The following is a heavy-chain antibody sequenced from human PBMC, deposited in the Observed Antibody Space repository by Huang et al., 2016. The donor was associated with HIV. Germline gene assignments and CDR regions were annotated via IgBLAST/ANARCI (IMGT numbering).Heavy chain of an antibody. D-gene: IGHD1-26*01. V-gene: IGHV1-69*01. CDR1: GGTFSSYV. J-gene: IGHJ4*02. CDR3: ATGPRGSGSFN. Sequence: QVQLVQSGAEVKKPGSSVKVSCKASGGTFSSYVISWVRQAPGQGLEWMGGNTPIFDKTNYAQKFQGRVTIIADESTRTAYMEMSSLRPEDTATYYCATGPRGSGSFNWGQGTLVSVSS. CDR2: NTPIFDKT.